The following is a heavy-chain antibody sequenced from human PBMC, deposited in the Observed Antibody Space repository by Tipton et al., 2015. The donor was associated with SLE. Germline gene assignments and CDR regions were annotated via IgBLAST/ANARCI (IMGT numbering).Heavy chain of an antibody. CDR1: GGSISGTYY. D-gene: IGHD3-16*01. CDR3: ARGGLRLGELGY. J-gene: IGHJ4*02. Sequence: TLSLTCTVSGGSISGTYYWGWIRQPPGKGLEWIGSIFYSGSFSGGSTNYNPSLKSRVTISVDTSKNQFSLKLSSVTAADTAVDYCARGGLRLGELGYWGQGTLVTVSS. CDR2: IFYSGSFSGGST. V-gene: IGHV4-39*07.